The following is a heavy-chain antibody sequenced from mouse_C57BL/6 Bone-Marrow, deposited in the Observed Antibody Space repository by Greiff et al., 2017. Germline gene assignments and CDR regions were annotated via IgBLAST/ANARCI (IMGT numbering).Heavy chain of an antibody. J-gene: IGHJ3*01. D-gene: IGHD2-3*01. CDR1: GFTFSSYA. V-gene: IGHV5-9-1*02. Sequence: EVKLVESGEGLVKPGGSLKLSCAASGFTFSSYAMSWVRQTPEKRLEWVAYISSGGDYIYYADTVKGRFTISRDNARNTLYLQMSSLKSEDTAMYYCTRGVGYDGYCWFAYWGQGTLVTVSA. CDR3: TRGVGYDGYCWFAY. CDR2: ISSGGDYI.